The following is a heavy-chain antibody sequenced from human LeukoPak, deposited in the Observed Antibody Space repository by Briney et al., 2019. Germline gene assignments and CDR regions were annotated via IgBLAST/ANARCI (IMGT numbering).Heavy chain of an antibody. CDR3: AKPRIGGEAYYFDY. CDR2: ISYDGSNK. V-gene: IGHV3-30*18. Sequence: GGSLRLSCEASGFTFSSYGIHWVRQAPGKGLEWVAVISYDGSNKYYADSVKGRFTISGDNSKNTLYLQMNSLRADDTAVYYCAKPRIGGEAYYFDYWGQGTLVTVSS. CDR1: GFTFSSYG. J-gene: IGHJ4*02. D-gene: IGHD2-15*01.